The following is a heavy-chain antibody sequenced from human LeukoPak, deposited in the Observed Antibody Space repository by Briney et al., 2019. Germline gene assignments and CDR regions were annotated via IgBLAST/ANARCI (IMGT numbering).Heavy chain of an antibody. CDR3: ARALDGELLNYYFDY. CDR2: ISSSGSTI. D-gene: IGHD1-26*01. Sequence: PGGSLRLSCAASGFTFSSYEMNWVRQAPGKGLEWVSYISSSGSTIYYADSVKGRFTISRDNAKNPLYLQVNSLRAEDTAVYYCARALDGELLNYYFDYWGQGTLVTVSS. J-gene: IGHJ4*02. CDR1: GFTFSSYE. V-gene: IGHV3-48*03.